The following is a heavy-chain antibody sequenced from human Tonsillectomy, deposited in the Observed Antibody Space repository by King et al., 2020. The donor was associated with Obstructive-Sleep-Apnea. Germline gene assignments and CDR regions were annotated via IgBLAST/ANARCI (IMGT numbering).Heavy chain of an antibody. CDR2: IYPGDSET. J-gene: IGHJ4*02. Sequence: QLVQSGAEVKKPGESLKISCKGSGYNFNRYWIAWVRQMPGKGLEWMGVIYPGDSETKYSPSFQGQVTISADKSINTVYLQRSGLKASDTAMYYCAKHYYDSSGYYEFDSWGQGTLVTVSS. CDR3: AKHYYDSSGYYEFDS. V-gene: IGHV5-51*01. CDR1: GYNFNRYW. D-gene: IGHD3-22*01.